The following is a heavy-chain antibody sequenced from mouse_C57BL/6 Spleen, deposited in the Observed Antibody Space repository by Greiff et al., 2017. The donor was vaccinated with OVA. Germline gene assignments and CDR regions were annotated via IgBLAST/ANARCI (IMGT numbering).Heavy chain of an antibody. V-gene: IGHV3-6*01. J-gene: IGHJ1*03. CDR2: ISYDGSY. Sequence: EVKLQESGPGLVKPSQSLSLTCSVTGYSITSGYYWNWIRQFPGNKLEWMGYISYDGSYNYNPSLKNRISITRDTSKNQFFLKLNTVTTEDTATYYCAIKESWCFDVWGTGTTVTVSA. CDR1: GYSITSGYY. CDR3: AIKESWCFDV.